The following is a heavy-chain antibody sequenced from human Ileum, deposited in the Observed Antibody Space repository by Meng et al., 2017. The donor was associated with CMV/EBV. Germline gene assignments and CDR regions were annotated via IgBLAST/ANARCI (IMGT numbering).Heavy chain of an antibody. D-gene: IGHD3-3*01. V-gene: IGHV4-34*01. CDR2: INHSGST. J-gene: IGHJ6*02. CDR1: GGSFSGYY. Sequence: SETLSLTCAVYGGSFSGYYWSWIRQPPGKGLEGIGEINHSGSTNYNPSLKSRVTISVDTSKNQFSLKLSSVTAADTAVYYCARGRKERITIFGVVKHGMDVWGQGTTVTVSS. CDR3: ARGRKERITIFGVVKHGMDV.